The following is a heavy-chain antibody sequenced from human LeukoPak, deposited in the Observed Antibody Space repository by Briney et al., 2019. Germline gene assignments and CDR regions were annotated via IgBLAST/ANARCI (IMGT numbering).Heavy chain of an antibody. J-gene: IGHJ6*02. CDR1: GYTLTELS. Sequence: ASVKVSCKVSGYTLTELSMHWVRQAPGKGLEWMGGFDPEDGETIYAQKFQGRVTMTEDTSTDTAYMELSSLRSEDTAVYYCATGFTVNPYYYYGMDVWGQGTTVTVSS. V-gene: IGHV1-24*01. CDR2: FDPEDGET. D-gene: IGHD4-17*01. CDR3: ATGFTVNPYYYYGMDV.